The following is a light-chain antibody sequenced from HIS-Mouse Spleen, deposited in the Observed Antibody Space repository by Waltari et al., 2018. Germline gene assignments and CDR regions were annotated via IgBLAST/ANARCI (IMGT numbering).Light chain of an antibody. CDR1: SSDVGGYNY. Sequence: QSALTQPASVSGSPGQSITISCTGTSSDVGGYNYVSWYQQQPGKSPKLLIYEVSNRPSGVSNRFSGSKSGNTASLTISGLQAEDEADYYCSSYTSSSTWVFGGGTKLTVL. CDR3: SSYTSSSTWV. J-gene: IGLJ3*02. V-gene: IGLV2-14*01. CDR2: EVS.